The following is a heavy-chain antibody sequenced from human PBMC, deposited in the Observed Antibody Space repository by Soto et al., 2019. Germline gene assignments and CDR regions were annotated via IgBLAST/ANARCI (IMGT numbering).Heavy chain of an antibody. CDR1: GVTFSSYA. D-gene: IGHD3-22*01. CDR3: AGKETYYYDSSGYWGFDP. V-gene: IGHV3-23*01. Sequence: PGGSLRLSCAASGVTFSSYAMSWVRQAPGKGLEWVSAISGSGGSTYYADSVKGRFTISRDNAKNTLYLQMNSLRAEDTAVYYCAGKETYYYDSSGYWGFDPWGQGTLVTVSS. CDR2: ISGSGGST. J-gene: IGHJ5*02.